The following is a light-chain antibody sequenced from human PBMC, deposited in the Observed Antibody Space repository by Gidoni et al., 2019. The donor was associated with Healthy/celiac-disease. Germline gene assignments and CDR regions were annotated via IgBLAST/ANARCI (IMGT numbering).Light chain of an antibody. CDR1: QDISNY. J-gene: IGKJ4*01. CDR3: QQYDNLPLT. V-gene: IGKV1-33*01. CDR2: DAT. Sequence: DIQMTQSPSSLSASVGDRVTITCQASQDISNYLNWYQQKPGKAPKLLIYDATNLETGVPSRCSRSGAGTDFTFTISSLQPEDIATYCCQQYDNLPLTFGGGTKVEIK.